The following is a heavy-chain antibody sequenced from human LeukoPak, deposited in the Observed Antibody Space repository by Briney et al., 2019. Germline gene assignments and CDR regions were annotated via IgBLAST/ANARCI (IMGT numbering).Heavy chain of an antibody. CDR1: GFTFSSYS. D-gene: IGHD1-26*01. V-gene: IGHV3-48*02. CDR3: ARASYSGSYYSRGYFDY. CDR2: ISSSSSTI. J-gene: IGHJ4*02. Sequence: GGSLRLSCAASGFTFSSYSMNWVRQAPGKGLEWVSYISSSSSTIYYADSVKGRFTISRDNAKNSLYLQMNSLRDEDTGVYYCARASYSGSYYSRGYFDYWGQGTLVTVSS.